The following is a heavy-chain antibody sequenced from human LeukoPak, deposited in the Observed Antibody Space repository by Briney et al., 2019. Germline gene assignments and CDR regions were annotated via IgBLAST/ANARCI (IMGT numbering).Heavy chain of an antibody. CDR1: GFTFSIYN. J-gene: IGHJ5*02. CDR3: ARGTDYWFDP. Sequence: PGGSLRLSCAASGFTFSIYNMNWVRQAPGKGLVWVSRINTDGSSTSYADSVKGRFTISRDNAKNTLYLQMNSLRADDTAVYYCARGTDYWFDPWGQGTLVTVSS. CDR2: INTDGSST. V-gene: IGHV3-74*01.